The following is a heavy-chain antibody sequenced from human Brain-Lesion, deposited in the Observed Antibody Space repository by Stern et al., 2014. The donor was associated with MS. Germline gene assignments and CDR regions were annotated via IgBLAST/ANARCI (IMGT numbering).Heavy chain of an antibody. CDR1: GDSLSSSTFY. J-gene: IGHJ4*02. Sequence: LQESGPGLVKPSDTLSLTCSVSGDSLSSSTFYWGWIRQPPGKGPEWIGSVYYSGNTYYHPSLKSRVTISVATSKNQFSLRLPSVTAADTAVYYCARHQLGYGYAYLRYWGQGTLVTVSS. CDR3: ARHQLGYGYAYLRY. D-gene: IGHD5-18*01. CDR2: VYYSGNT. V-gene: IGHV4-39*01.